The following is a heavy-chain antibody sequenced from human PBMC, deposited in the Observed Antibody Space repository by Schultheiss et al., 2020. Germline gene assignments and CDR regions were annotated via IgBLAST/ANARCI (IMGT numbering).Heavy chain of an antibody. CDR1: GFTFSSYG. D-gene: IGHD5-24*01. Sequence: WGSLRLSCAASGFTFSSYGMHWVRQAPGKGLVWVSRVNNDGSSTTYADSVKGRFTISRDNSKNTLYLQMNSLRAEDTAVYYCARGEDGYNLAIGYWGQGTLVTVSS. J-gene: IGHJ4*02. CDR2: VNNDGSST. CDR3: ARGEDGYNLAIGY. V-gene: IGHV3-74*01.